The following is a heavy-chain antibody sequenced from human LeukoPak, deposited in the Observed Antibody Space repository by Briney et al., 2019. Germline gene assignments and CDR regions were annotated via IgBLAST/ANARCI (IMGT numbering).Heavy chain of an antibody. Sequence: GGSLRLSCAASAFTFSTYAMSWDRQAPGKGLEWVSAINSGGGGTHYADSVKGQFAISRDNSKSTVYLQMNSLRAEDTAVYYCAKPLRGWYDFDYWSQGTLVTVSS. CDR2: INSGGGGT. J-gene: IGHJ4*02. CDR1: AFTFSTYA. V-gene: IGHV3-23*01. CDR3: AKPLRGWYDFDY. D-gene: IGHD6-19*01.